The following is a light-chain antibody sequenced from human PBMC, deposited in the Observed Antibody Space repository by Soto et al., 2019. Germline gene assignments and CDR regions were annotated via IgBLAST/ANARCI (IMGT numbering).Light chain of an antibody. Sequence: QSVLTQPPSASGTPGQRVTISCSGNTSNIGRSTVSWYQQFPGAAPKLLIYGNTQRPLGVPVRFSGSKSDTSASLAISGLQSEDEADYYYATWNDGVFVFGIGTKVTVL. V-gene: IGLV1-44*01. CDR1: TSNIGRST. CDR2: GNT. CDR3: ATWNDGVFV. J-gene: IGLJ1*01.